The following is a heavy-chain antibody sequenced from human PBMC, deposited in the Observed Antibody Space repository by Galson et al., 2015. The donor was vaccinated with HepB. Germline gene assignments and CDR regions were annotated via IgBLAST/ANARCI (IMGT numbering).Heavy chain of an antibody. Sequence: SVKVSCKASGYTFTSYGISWVRQAPGQGLEWMGWISAYNANTNYAQKLQGRVTMTTDTSTSTAYMELRSLRSDDTAVYYCAGAPAVAGSGNYYYYGMDVWGQGTTVTVSS. CDR3: AGAPAVAGSGNYYYYGMDV. CDR2: ISAYNANT. J-gene: IGHJ6*02. V-gene: IGHV1-18*01. D-gene: IGHD6-19*01. CDR1: GYTFTSYG.